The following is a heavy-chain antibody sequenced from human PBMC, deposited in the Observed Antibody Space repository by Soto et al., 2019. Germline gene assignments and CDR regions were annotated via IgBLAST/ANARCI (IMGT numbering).Heavy chain of an antibody. CDR3: ARDRGSSYGSRNYYYYYGMDV. J-gene: IGHJ6*02. CDR2: ISAYNGNT. D-gene: IGHD5-18*01. Sequence: QVQLVQSGAEVKKPGASVKVSCKASGYTFTSYGISWVRQAPGQGLEWMGWISAYNGNTNYAQKLQGRVTMTTDTSTSTAYMELRSLRSDDTAVYYCARDRGSSYGSRNYYYYYGMDVWGQGTTVTVSS. V-gene: IGHV1-18*04. CDR1: GYTFTSYG.